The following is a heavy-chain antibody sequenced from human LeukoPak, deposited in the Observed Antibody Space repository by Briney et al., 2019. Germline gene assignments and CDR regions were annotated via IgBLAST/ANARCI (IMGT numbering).Heavy chain of an antibody. Sequence: PSETLSLTCTVSGGSISSYYWSWIRQPPGKGLEYIGYIYYSGITNYNPSLKSRVTISIQMSKSQFSLKLSSVTAADTAVYYCARSEAGFRKWLSNYYYYMDVWGKGTTVTVSS. CDR2: IYYSGIT. V-gene: IGHV4-59*08. CDR3: ARSEAGFRKWLSNYYYYMDV. J-gene: IGHJ6*03. CDR1: GGSISSYY. D-gene: IGHD3-22*01.